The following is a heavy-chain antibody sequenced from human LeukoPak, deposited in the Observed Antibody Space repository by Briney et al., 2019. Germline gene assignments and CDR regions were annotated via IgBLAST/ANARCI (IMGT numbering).Heavy chain of an antibody. CDR1: GGSISSGGYY. CDR2: IYYSGST. V-gene: IGHV4-31*03. Sequence: NSSETLSLTCTVSGGSISSGGYYWRWIRQHPGKGLEWIGYIYYSGSTYYNPSLKSRVTISVDTSKNQFSLKLSSVTAADTAVYYCAATRMTTVIDYWGQGTLVTVSS. J-gene: IGHJ4*02. D-gene: IGHD4-17*01. CDR3: AATRMTTVIDY.